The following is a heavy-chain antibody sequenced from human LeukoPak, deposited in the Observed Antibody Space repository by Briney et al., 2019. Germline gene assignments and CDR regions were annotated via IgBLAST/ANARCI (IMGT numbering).Heavy chain of an antibody. V-gene: IGHV1-18*01. CDR2: ISAYNGNT. Sequence: ASVKVSFKASGYTFTSYGISWVRQAPGQGLEWMGWISAYNGNTNYAQKLQGRVTMTTDTSTSTAYMELRSLRSDDTAVYYCARPYCSSTSCIDAFDIWGQGTMVTVSS. CDR1: GYTFTSYG. D-gene: IGHD2-2*01. CDR3: ARPYCSSTSCIDAFDI. J-gene: IGHJ3*02.